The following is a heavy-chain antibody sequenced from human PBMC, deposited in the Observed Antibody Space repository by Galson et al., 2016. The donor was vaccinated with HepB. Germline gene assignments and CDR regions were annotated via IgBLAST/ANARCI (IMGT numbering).Heavy chain of an antibody. CDR3: ARESVVAASH. CDR2: ISYSGGST. D-gene: IGHD2-15*01. J-gene: IGHJ4*02. Sequence: SLRLSCAASGFTFSSYAMSWVRQAPGKGLEWVSVISYSGGSTHYADSVKGRFTISRDNSKNTLYLQMNSLRAEDTAVYYCARESVVAASHWGQGTLVTVSS. V-gene: IGHV3-23*01. CDR1: GFTFSSYA.